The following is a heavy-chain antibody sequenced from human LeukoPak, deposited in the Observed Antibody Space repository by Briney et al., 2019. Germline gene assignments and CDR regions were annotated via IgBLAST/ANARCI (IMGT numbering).Heavy chain of an antibody. CDR2: IKRDGSEK. Sequence: PGGSLRLSCAASGFTFSSYWMSWVRQAPGKGLEWVANIKRDGSEKYYVDSVKGRFTISRDNAKNSLSLQMNSLRAEDTAVYYCAREMAMAVAGISWFDPWGQGTLVTVSS. CDR3: AREMAMAVAGISWFDP. V-gene: IGHV3-7*01. J-gene: IGHJ5*02. CDR1: GFTFSSYW. D-gene: IGHD6-19*01.